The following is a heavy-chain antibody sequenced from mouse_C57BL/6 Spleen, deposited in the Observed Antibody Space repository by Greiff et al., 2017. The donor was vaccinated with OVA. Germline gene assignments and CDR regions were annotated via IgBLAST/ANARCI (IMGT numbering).Heavy chain of an antibody. CDR1: GYAFSSSW. CDR3: ARGGYYYGSSYSLDY. CDR2: LYPGDGDT. J-gene: IGHJ2*01. V-gene: IGHV1-82*01. Sequence: QVQLQQSGPELVQPGASVKISCKASGYAFSSSWMNWVQQRPGKGLEWIGRLYPGDGDTNYYGKFKGKATLTADNSSSTAYMQLSSLTSEDYAVYVCARGGYYYGSSYSLDYWGQGTTLTVSS. D-gene: IGHD1-1*01.